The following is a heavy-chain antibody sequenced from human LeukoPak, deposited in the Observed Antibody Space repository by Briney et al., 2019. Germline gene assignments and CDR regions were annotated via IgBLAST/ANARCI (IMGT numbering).Heavy chain of an antibody. D-gene: IGHD6-13*01. Sequence: GGSLRLSCAASGFTFSSYWMSWVRQAPGKGLEWVANIKQDGSEKYYVDSVKGRFTISRDNAKNSLYLQMNSLRAEDTAVYYCARDLSSSWYRIIPFDAFPIWGQGTMVTVSS. J-gene: IGHJ3*02. CDR3: ARDLSSSWYRIIPFDAFPI. CDR2: IKQDGSEK. V-gene: IGHV3-7*03. CDR1: GFTFSSYW.